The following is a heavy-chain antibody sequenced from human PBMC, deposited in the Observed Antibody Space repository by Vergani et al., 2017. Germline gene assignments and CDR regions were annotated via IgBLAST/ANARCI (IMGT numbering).Heavy chain of an antibody. D-gene: IGHD2-2*01. J-gene: IGHJ4*02. CDR2: IYYSGST. Sequence: QVQLQESGPGLVKPSETLSLTCTVSGGSVSSGSYYWSWIRQPPGKGLEWIGYIYYSGSTNYNPSLKSRVTISVDTSKNQFSLKLSSVTAADTAVYYCARELRKYCSSTSCYEPLGIAAAMPFDYWGQGTLVTVSS. CDR3: ARELRKYCSSTSCYEPLGIAAAMPFDY. CDR1: GGSVSSGSYY. V-gene: IGHV4-61*01.